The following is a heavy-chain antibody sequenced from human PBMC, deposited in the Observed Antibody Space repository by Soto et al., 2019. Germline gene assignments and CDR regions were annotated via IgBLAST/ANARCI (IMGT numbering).Heavy chain of an antibody. Sequence: QVQLQESGPGLVKPSGTLSLPCAVSGGSIRSSNWWSWVRQPPGKGLEWIGEIYHSGSTNYNPSLESRVTISVDKSKNQFSLNLSSLTAADTAVYYCAKDIYYFDYWGQGILVTVSS. CDR3: AKDIYYFDY. CDR2: IYHSGST. V-gene: IGHV4-4*02. D-gene: IGHD2-21*01. CDR1: GGSIRSSNW. J-gene: IGHJ4*02.